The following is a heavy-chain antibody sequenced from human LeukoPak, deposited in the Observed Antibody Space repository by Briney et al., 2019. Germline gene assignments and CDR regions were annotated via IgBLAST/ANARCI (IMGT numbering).Heavy chain of an antibody. V-gene: IGHV4-34*01. CDR2: VNHSGST. CDR1: GGSFSGYY. J-gene: IGHJ6*02. D-gene: IGHD2-2*01. CDR3: ARGTPAAMRNYYYYYGMDV. Sequence: SETLSLTCAVYGGSFSGYYWSWIRQSPGKGLEWIGEVNHSGSTNYNPSLKSRVTISVDTSKNQFSLKLSSVTAADTAVYYCARGTPAAMRNYYYYYGMDVWGQGTTVTVSS.